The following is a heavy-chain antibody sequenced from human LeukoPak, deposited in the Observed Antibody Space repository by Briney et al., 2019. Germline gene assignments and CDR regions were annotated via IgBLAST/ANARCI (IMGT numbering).Heavy chain of an antibody. Sequence: GGSLRLSCAVSGLSFSNYWMHWVCQAPGKGLVWVARTNLHGTTVDYADSVKGRFTTSRDNAKNTLFLQMNSLRAEDTAVYYCASGYTYVRLGDHWGQGTLVTVSS. V-gene: IGHV3-74*01. J-gene: IGHJ4*02. CDR3: ASGYTYVRLGDH. D-gene: IGHD5-18*01. CDR1: GLSFSNYW. CDR2: TNLHGTTV.